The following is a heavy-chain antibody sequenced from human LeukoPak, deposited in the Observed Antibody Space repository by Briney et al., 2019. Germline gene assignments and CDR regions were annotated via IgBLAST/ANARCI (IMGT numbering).Heavy chain of an antibody. CDR3: AKGRGYCSGGSCYSDY. V-gene: IGHV3-23*01. D-gene: IGHD2-15*01. CDR1: GFTFSSYA. Sequence: GGSLRLSSAASGFTFSSYAMSWVRQAPGKGLEWVSTISGSGDNTYYADSVKDRFTISRDNSKNTLCLQMNNLRVEDTAVYYCAKGRGYCSGGSCYSDYWGQGTLVTVSS. CDR2: ISGSGDNT. J-gene: IGHJ4*02.